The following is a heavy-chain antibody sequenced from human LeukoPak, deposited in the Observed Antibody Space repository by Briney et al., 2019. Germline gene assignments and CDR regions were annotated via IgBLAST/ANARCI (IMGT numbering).Heavy chain of an antibody. CDR2: ISYDGSNK. V-gene: IGHV3-30-3*01. Sequence: PGGSLRLSCAASGFTFSSYAMHWVRQAPGKGLEWVAVISYDGSNKYYADSVKGRFTISRDNAKNSLYLQMNSLRAEDTAVYYCAREERSWFDPWGQGTLVTVSS. CDR3: AREERSWFDP. CDR1: GFTFSSYA. D-gene: IGHD1-1*01. J-gene: IGHJ5*02.